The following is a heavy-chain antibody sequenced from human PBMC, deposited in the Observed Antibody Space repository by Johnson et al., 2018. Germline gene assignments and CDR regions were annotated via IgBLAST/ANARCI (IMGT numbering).Heavy chain of an antibody. J-gene: IGHJ3*02. CDR3: SRAWVLGTTGVFDS. CDR2: IRGNSYGGTT. D-gene: IGHD1-7*01. CDR1: GFSFGDYA. V-gene: IGHV3-49*03. Sequence: VQLVQSGGGLVQPGRSLRLSCAASGFSFGDYAMSWFRQAPGKGLEWVGLIRGNSYGGTTEYAASVNGRFTISREDSKSIAYLQMKSLKSEDTAVYYCSRAWVLGTTGVFDSWGQGTMVLVSS.